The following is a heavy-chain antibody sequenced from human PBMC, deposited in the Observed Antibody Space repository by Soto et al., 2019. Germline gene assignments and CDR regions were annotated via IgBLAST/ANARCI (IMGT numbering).Heavy chain of an antibody. CDR1: GFTFSNHR. V-gene: IGHV3-74*01. CDR3: ARETNGLRY. D-gene: IGHD2-8*01. J-gene: IGHJ4*02. CDR2: ISSDGSTT. Sequence: HPGGSLRLACAASGFTFSNHRMHWVRQAPGKGRVWVSLISSDGSTTNYADSVGGRFTISRDNAKNTVFLQMNSLGAEDTAVYYCARETNGLRYWGQGTLVTVSS.